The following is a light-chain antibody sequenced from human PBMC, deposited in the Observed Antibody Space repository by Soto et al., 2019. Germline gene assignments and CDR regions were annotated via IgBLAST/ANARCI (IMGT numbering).Light chain of an antibody. Sequence: DIQMTQSPSSLSASVGDRVTITCRASQSIGDSLAWYQQKPGKAPYLLISDVSSLERGVPSRFSGSGSGTEFTLTISRLQPDDVATYYCLQYSSHSWTFGQGTKVDIK. CDR2: DVS. CDR3: LQYSSHSWT. J-gene: IGKJ1*01. CDR1: QSIGDS. V-gene: IGKV1-5*01.